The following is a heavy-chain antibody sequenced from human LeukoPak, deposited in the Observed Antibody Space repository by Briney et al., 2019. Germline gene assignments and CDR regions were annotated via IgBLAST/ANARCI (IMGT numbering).Heavy chain of an antibody. CDR2: ISGSGGST. D-gene: IGHD5-12*01. V-gene: IGHV3-23*01. Sequence: GGSLRLSCAASGFTFNSYGMSWVRQAPGKGLEWVSAISGSGGSTYYADSVKGRFTISRDNSKNTLYLQMNSLRAEDTAVYYCAKFLVRGGLYVGYESSFDYWGQGTLVTVSS. J-gene: IGHJ4*02. CDR3: AKFLVRGGLYVGYESSFDY. CDR1: GFTFNSYG.